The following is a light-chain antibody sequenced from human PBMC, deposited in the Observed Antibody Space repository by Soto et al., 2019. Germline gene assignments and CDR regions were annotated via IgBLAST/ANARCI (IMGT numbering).Light chain of an antibody. CDR3: SSYTGSTNYV. Sequence: SAPTQPPPVSGSPGQSVTISSTGTSSDVGAYNYVSWYQQHPGKAPKFMIYDVSKRPSGVPNRFSGSKSGNTASLTISGLQAEDEADYYCSSYTGSTNYVFGTGTKVTVL. J-gene: IGLJ1*01. V-gene: IGLV2-8*01. CDR1: SSDVGAYNY. CDR2: DVS.